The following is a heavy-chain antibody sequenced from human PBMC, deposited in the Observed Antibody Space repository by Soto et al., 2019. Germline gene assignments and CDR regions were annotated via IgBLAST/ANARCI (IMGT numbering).Heavy chain of an antibody. CDR3: ARQAVVYDY. V-gene: IGHV4-39*01. D-gene: IGHD1-20*01. CDR1: GGLISSNSYY. CDR2: VYYTGII. J-gene: IGHJ4*02. Sequence: QLQLQESGPGLVKPSETLSLTCTVSGGLISSNSYYWGWIRQPPGKGLEWIGSVYYTGIIYYNPSLKSRVTRSIDTSKNQFSLKVSSVTAADSAVYYCARQAVVYDYWGQGTLVTVSS.